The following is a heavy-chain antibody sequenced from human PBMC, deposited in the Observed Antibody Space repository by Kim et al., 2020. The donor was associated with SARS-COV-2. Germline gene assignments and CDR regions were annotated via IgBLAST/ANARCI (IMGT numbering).Heavy chain of an antibody. CDR1: GESFSGYY. J-gene: IGHJ6*03. CDR2: ITHTGST. Sequence: SETLSLTCAVFGESFSGYYWTWIRQPPGKGLEWIGEITHTGSTNYNPSLKSRVTISLDTSRNQFSLWLNSVTAADAAVFYCARGYGRIPGYYY. V-gene: IGHV4-34*01. D-gene: IGHD3-10*01. CDR3: ARGYGRIPGYYY.